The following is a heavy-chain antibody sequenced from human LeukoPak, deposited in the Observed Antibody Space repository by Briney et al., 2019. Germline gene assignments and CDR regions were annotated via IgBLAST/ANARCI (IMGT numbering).Heavy chain of an antibody. CDR1: GGSFSGYY. CDR2: IYTSGST. J-gene: IGHJ4*02. V-gene: IGHV4-59*10. CDR3: ARAFNRGLAYFDY. Sequence: PSETLSLTCAVYGGSFSGYYWSWIRQPAGKGLEWIGRIYTSGSTNYNPSLKSRVTMSVDTSKNQFSLKLSSVTAADTAVYYCARAFNRGLAYFDYWGQGTLVTVSS. D-gene: IGHD6-19*01.